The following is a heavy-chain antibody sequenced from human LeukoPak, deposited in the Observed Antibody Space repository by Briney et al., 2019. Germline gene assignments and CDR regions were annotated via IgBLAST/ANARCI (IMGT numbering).Heavy chain of an antibody. V-gene: IGHV4-39*07. CDR3: ARAGRVVDWFDP. J-gene: IGHJ5*02. CDR2: IYYSGST. D-gene: IGHD1-26*01. Sequence: SETLSLTCTVSGGSISSSSYYWRWIRQPPGKGLEWIGSIYYSGSTYYNPSLKSRVTISVDTSKNQFSLKLSSVTAADTAVYYCARAGRVVDWFDPWGQGTLVTVSS. CDR1: GGSISSSSYY.